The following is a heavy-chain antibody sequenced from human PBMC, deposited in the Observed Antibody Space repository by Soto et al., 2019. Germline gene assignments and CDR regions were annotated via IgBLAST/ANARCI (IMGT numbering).Heavy chain of an antibody. CDR2: IIPILGIA. Sequence: ASVKVSCKASGGTFSSYTISWVRQAPGQGLEWMGRIIPILGIANYAQKFQGRVTITADKSTSTAYMEMSSLRSEDTAVYYCAREKLGYCSGGSCYGRIDYWGQGTLVTVSS. J-gene: IGHJ4*02. CDR1: GGTFSSYT. D-gene: IGHD2-15*01. CDR3: AREKLGYCSGGSCYGRIDY. V-gene: IGHV1-69*04.